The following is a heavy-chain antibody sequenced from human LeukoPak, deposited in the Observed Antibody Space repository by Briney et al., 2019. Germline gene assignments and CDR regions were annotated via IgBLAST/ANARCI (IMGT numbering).Heavy chain of an antibody. V-gene: IGHV4-59*08. CDR3: ASTHYYDTSGYYFPA. CDR2: IYYSGST. J-gene: IGHJ5*02. CDR1: GDSISSYY. Sequence: TSETLPLTCTVSGDSISSYYWSWIRQPPGKGLEWIGYIYYSGSTNYNPSLKSRVTISVDTSKNQFSLKLTSVTAADTAVYYCASTHYYDTSGYYFPAWGQGTLVTVSS. D-gene: IGHD3-22*01.